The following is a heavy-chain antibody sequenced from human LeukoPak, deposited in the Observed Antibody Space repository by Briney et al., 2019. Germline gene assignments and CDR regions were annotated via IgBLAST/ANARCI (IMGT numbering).Heavy chain of an antibody. D-gene: IGHD6-19*01. J-gene: IGHJ4*02. CDR1: GGSISSSNYY. CDR2: IYYSGST. Sequence: PSETLSLTCTVSGGSISSSNYYWGWIRQPPGKGLEWIGSIYYSGSTSYNPSLKSRVTISVDTSKNQFSLKLSSVTAADTAVYCCARNFSSGWFDYWGQGTLVTVSS. V-gene: IGHV4-39*07. CDR3: ARNFSSGWFDY.